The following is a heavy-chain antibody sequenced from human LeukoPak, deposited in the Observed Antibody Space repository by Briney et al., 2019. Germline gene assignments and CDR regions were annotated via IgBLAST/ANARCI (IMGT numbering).Heavy chain of an antibody. Sequence: SETLSLTCAVSGGSISSYYWSWIRQPPGKGLEWIGYIYYSGSTNYNPSLKSRVTISVDTSKNQFSLKLSSVTAADTAVYYCARDPITMVRGVIGNWFDPWGQGTLVTVSS. V-gene: IGHV4-59*01. D-gene: IGHD3-10*01. CDR1: GGSISSYY. CDR2: IYYSGST. CDR3: ARDPITMVRGVIGNWFDP. J-gene: IGHJ5*02.